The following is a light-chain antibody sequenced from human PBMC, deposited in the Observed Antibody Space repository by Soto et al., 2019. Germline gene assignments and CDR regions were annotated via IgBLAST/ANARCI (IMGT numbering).Light chain of an antibody. J-gene: IGKJ5*01. Sequence: EIVLTQSPATLSVSPGERATLSCRASQSVGSNYLAWYQQKPGQAPRLLIYGASSRATGIADRFSGSGSGTDFTLTISRLEPEDFALYYCQQYGYSPITFGQGTRLEIK. CDR3: QQYGYSPIT. CDR2: GAS. V-gene: IGKV3-20*01. CDR1: QSVGSNY.